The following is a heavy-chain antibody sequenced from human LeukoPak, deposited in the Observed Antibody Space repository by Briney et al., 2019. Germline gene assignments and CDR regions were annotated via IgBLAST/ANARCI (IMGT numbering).Heavy chain of an antibody. J-gene: IGHJ4*02. V-gene: IGHV4-59*01. CDR3: ARENIVATIAYFDY. D-gene: IGHD5-12*01. CDR1: GGSISSYY. CDR2: IYYSGST. Sequence: SETLSLTCTVSGGSISSYYWSWIRQPPGKGLEWIGYIYYSGSTNYNPSLKSRVTISVDTSKNQFSLKLSSVTAADTAVYYCARENIVATIAYFDYWGQGTLVTVSS.